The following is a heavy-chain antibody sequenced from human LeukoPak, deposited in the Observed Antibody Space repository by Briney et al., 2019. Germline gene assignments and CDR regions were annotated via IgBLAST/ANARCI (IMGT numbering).Heavy chain of an antibody. Sequence: GGSLRLSCVASGIMFSNHDMHWVRQVVGKGLEWVSTIGTESDTFYPASVKGRFTISRDNAKNSLYLQMNNVRAGDTAIYYCATGKRPPPYNIDSWYYGLWGRGTLVTVSS. CDR2: IGTESDT. CDR3: ATGKRPPPYNIDSWYYGL. V-gene: IGHV3-13*01. CDR1: GIMFSNHD. D-gene: IGHD1-14*01. J-gene: IGHJ2*01.